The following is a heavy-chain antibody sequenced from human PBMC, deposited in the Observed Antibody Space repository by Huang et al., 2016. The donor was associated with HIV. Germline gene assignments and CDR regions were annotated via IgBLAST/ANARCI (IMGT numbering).Heavy chain of an antibody. V-gene: IGHV1-46*01. D-gene: IGHD3-22*01. CDR1: GYAFTSYY. J-gene: IGHJ4*02. Sequence: QVQLVQSGAEVKKPGASVKVSCKASGYAFTSYYMHWVRKAPGQGLEWRGIINPSDGSTSYAQKVQGRVTTTRDTSTNTVFMELSSLRSEDTAVYYCARDRDFYDSSGYWGFNYFDYWGQGTLVTVSS. CDR2: INPSDGST. CDR3: ARDRDFYDSSGYWGFNYFDY.